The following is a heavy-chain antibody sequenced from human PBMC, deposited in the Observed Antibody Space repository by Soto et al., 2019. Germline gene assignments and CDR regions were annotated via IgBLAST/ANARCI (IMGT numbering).Heavy chain of an antibody. Sequence: QVQLVESGGGVVQPGRSLRLSCVASGFTFSNNGIHWVRQAPGKGLEWVAVISSDGSKKYYADSVKGRFTISRDNSKNTLYLQMNSLRAEDTAGYYCAMDLYGGSSRFDYWGQGTLVTVSS. CDR1: GFTFSNNG. J-gene: IGHJ4*02. CDR2: ISSDGSKK. CDR3: AMDLYGGSSRFDY. D-gene: IGHD2-15*01. V-gene: IGHV3-30*03.